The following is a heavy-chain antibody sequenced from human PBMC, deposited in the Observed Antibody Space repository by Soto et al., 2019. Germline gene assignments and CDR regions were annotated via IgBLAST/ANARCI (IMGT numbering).Heavy chain of an antibody. CDR1: GFTFSSYA. CDR3: AKDPGGAPFDY. D-gene: IGHD3-16*01. J-gene: IGHJ4*02. Sequence: GGSLRLSCAASGFTFSSYAVSWVRQPPGKGVEWVSAISGSGGSTYYADSVKGRFTISRDNSKNTLYLQMNSLRAEDTAVYYCAKDPGGAPFDYWGQGTQVTVSS. V-gene: IGHV3-23*01. CDR2: ISGSGGST.